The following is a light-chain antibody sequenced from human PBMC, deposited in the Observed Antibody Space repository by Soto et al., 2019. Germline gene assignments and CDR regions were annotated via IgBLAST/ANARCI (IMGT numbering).Light chain of an antibody. V-gene: IGLV2-14*01. CDR2: DVR. CDR1: SSDIGGYNY. J-gene: IGLJ2*01. Sequence: QSALTQPASRSGSPGQSITISCTGTSSDIGGYNYISWYQQLPGKAPKFIIYDVRNRPSGVCNRYSGSRSGHTASLTISGLQAEDEADYYCSSYTSSSTVIFGGGTKLTVL. CDR3: SSYTSSSTVI.